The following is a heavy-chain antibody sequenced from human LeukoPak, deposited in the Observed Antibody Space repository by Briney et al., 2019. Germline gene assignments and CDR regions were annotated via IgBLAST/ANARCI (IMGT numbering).Heavy chain of an antibody. Sequence: PGGSLRLSCAASGFTFSKYYMTWIRQAPGKGLEWVANINQDGSEKYYVDSLKGRFTISRDNAKNSVYLQMNSLRAEDTAVYYCARDVGWDGDYPLDSWGQGTLVTVSS. CDR1: GFTFSKYY. CDR3: ARDVGWDGDYPLDS. CDR2: INQDGSEK. J-gene: IGHJ4*02. D-gene: IGHD4-17*01. V-gene: IGHV3-7*01.